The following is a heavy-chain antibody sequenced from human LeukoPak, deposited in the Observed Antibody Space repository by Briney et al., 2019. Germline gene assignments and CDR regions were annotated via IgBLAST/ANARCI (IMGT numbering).Heavy chain of an antibody. J-gene: IGHJ4*02. V-gene: IGHV3-21*01. CDR1: GFTFSSYS. Sequence: GGSLRLSCAASGFTFSSYSMNWVRQAPGKGLEWVSSISSSSSYIYYADSVKGRFTISRDNAKNSLYLQMSSLRAEDTAAYYCARLYSTGCYGGPDYWGQGTLVAVSS. CDR2: ISSSSSYI. CDR3: ARLYSTGCYGGPDY. D-gene: IGHD6-19*01.